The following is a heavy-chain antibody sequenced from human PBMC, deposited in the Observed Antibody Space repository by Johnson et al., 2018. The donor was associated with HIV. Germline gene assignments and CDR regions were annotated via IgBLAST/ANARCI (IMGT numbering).Heavy chain of an antibody. CDR2: IKQDGSEK. CDR3: ARANGQLGGAFDI. J-gene: IGHJ3*02. Sequence: VQLVESGGGLVQPGGSLRLSCAASGFTFSGYWMNWVRQAPGKGLEWVANIKQDGSEKYYVDSVKGRFTISRDNAKNSLYLQMNSLRAEDTAVYYCARANGQLGGAFDIWGQGTMVTVSS. D-gene: IGHD6-6*01. CDR1: GFTFSGYW. V-gene: IGHV3-7*05.